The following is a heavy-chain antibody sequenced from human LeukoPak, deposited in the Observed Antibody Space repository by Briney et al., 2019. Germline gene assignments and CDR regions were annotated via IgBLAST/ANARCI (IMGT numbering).Heavy chain of an antibody. V-gene: IGHV3-30*03. CDR2: ISYDGNNK. Sequence: PGGSLRLSCAASGFTFSSYDMHWVRQAPGKGLEWVAVISYDGNNKYYVDSVKGRFTISRDNSKNTLYLQMNSLRAEDTAVYYCARDHAFSPDYWGQGTLVTVSS. J-gene: IGHJ4*02. D-gene: IGHD2/OR15-2a*01. CDR1: GFTFSSYD. CDR3: ARDHAFSPDY.